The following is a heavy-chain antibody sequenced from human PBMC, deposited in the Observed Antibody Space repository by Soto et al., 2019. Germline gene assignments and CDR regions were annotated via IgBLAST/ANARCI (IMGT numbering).Heavy chain of an antibody. J-gene: IGHJ6*03. CDR2: IYSGGST. V-gene: IGHV3-66*01. CDR1: GFTVSSNY. D-gene: IGHD4-4*01. Sequence: LRLSSAASGFTVSSNYMSCVRQAPGKGLEWVSVIYSGGSTYYADSVKGRFTISRDNSKNTLYLQMNSLRAEDTAVYYCARAAYSKPTFYYYYYMDVWGKGTTVTVSS. CDR3: ARAAYSKPTFYYYYYMDV.